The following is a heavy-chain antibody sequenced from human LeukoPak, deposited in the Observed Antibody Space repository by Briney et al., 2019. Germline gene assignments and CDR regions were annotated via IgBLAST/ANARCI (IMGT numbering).Heavy chain of an antibody. CDR1: GGSFSGYY. V-gene: IGHV4-34*01. CDR3: ARALGAFDI. Sequence: ASETLSLTCAVYGGSFSGYYWSWIRQPPGKGLEWIGEINHSGSTNYNPSLKSRVTISVDTSKNQVSLKLNSVTAADTAVYYCARALGAFDIWGQGTMVTVSS. J-gene: IGHJ3*02. CDR2: INHSGST.